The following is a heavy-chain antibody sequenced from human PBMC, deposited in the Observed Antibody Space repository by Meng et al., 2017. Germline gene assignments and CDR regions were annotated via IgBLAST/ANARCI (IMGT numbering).Heavy chain of an antibody. V-gene: IGHV3-74*01. D-gene: IGHD6-13*01. J-gene: IGHJ4*02. CDR1: GFTFRNYW. CDR2: MNSDGSFT. Sequence: VQVVESGGGLVQPGESLSLACAASGFTFRNYWMHWVRQAPGKGLVWVSVMNSDGSFTYYADSVKGRFTISRDNAKNTLYVQMNSLRAEDTAVYFCATGAAAADHWGQGTLVTVSS. CDR3: ATGAAAADH.